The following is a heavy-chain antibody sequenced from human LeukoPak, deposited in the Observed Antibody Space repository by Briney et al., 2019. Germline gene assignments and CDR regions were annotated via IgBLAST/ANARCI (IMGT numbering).Heavy chain of an antibody. J-gene: IGHJ4*02. CDR2: INTDGSST. V-gene: IGHV3-74*01. Sequence: GGSLRLSCAASGFTLRNYWMHWVRQAPGKGLVWVSRINTDGSSTTYADSAKGRFIISRDNAKNTLCLQMNSLRAEDTAVFYCARGIAVAGSDGPDYWGQGTLVTVSS. CDR1: GFTLRNYW. CDR3: ARGIAVAGSDGPDY. D-gene: IGHD6-19*01.